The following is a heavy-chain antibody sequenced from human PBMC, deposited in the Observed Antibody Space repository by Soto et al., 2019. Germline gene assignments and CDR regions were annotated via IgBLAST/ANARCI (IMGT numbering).Heavy chain of an antibody. CDR2: TYYRSKWYN. CDR3: ARDLGDYYDSSGYYYSDAFDI. J-gene: IGHJ3*02. D-gene: IGHD3-22*01. CDR1: GDSVSSNSAA. Sequence: SQTLSLTSAISGDSVSSNSAAWNWIRQSPSRGLEWLGSTYYRSKWYNDYAVSVKSRITINPDTSKNQFSLQLNSVTPEDTAVYYCARDLGDYYDSSGYYYSDAFDIWGQGTMVTVSS. V-gene: IGHV6-1*01.